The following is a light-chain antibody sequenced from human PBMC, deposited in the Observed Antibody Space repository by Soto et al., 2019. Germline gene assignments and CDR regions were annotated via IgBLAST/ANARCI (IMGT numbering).Light chain of an antibody. CDR3: CSYIGSYSYV. CDR1: SSYVGNYNS. CDR2: DVN. V-gene: IGLV2-11*01. Sequence: QSVVTQPRSVSGSPGQSVTISCTGTSSYVGNYNSVSWYQHHPGKAPKLMIYDVNKWPSGVPDRFSGSKSGNTASLTTSGLQAEDEADYYCCSYIGSYSYVFGTGTRSPS. J-gene: IGLJ1*01.